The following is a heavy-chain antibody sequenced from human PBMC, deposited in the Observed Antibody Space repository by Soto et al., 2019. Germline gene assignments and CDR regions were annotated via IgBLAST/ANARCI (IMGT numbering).Heavy chain of an antibody. V-gene: IGHV1-2*02. CDR3: ARLMHYSHPGGSSHSGFDM. CDR1: GYTFTDYF. Sequence: QVQLVQSGAEVKKPGASVKVSCEASGYTFTDYFIHWVRLAPGQGLEWIGWINPYSGGADLSQKFQGRVTMTRDTSISTAYMEVSSLRSDDTAVFYCARLMHYSHPGGSSHSGFDMWGQGTLVTVSS. CDR2: INPYSGGA. D-gene: IGHD2-8*02. J-gene: IGHJ3*02.